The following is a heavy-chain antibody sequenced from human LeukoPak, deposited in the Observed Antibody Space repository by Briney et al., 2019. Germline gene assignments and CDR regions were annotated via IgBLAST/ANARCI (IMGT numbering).Heavy chain of an antibody. CDR2: IIPIFGTA. CDR3: ARGLMSGYGDPRDYFDY. CDR1: GGTFSSYA. D-gene: IGHD4-17*01. V-gene: IGHV1-69*13. Sequence: SVKVSCKASGGTFSSYAISWVRQAPGQGLEWMGGIIPIFGTANYAQKFQGRVTITADESTSTAYTELSSLRSEDTAVYYCARGLMSGYGDPRDYFDYWGQGTLVTISS. J-gene: IGHJ4*02.